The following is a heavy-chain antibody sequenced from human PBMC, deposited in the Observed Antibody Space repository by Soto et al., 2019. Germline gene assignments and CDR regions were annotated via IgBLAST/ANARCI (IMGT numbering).Heavy chain of an antibody. Sequence: PSETLSLTCAVSGGSISSSNWWSWVRQPPGKGLEWIGEIYHSGSTNYNPSLKSRVTISVDTSKNQFSLKLSSVTAADTAVYYCARLRDYYDSSGYDSTFDYWGQGTLVTVSS. V-gene: IGHV4-4*02. CDR2: IYHSGST. CDR3: ARLRDYYDSSGYDSTFDY. J-gene: IGHJ4*02. CDR1: GGSISSSNW. D-gene: IGHD3-22*01.